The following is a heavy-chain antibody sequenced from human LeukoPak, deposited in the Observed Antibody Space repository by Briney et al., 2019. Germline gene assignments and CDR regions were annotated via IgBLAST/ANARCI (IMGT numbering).Heavy chain of an antibody. CDR1: GFTFDDYG. CDR3: AKQYCSGGSCYSGDYFDY. V-gene: IGHV3-20*04. CDR2: INWNGGST. D-gene: IGHD2-15*01. Sequence: GGSLRLSCAASGFTFDDYGMSWVRQAPGKGLEWVSGINWNGGSTGYADSVKGRFTISRDNAKNSLYLQMNSLRAEDTAVYYCAKQYCSGGSCYSGDYFDYWGQGTLVTVSS. J-gene: IGHJ4*02.